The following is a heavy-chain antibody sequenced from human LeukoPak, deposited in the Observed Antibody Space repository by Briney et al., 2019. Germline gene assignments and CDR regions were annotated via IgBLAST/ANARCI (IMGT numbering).Heavy chain of an antibody. J-gene: IGHJ4*02. CDR2: IYYSGST. V-gene: IGHV4-30-4*01. Sequence: SQTLPLTCIVCGGSLSSGDYYWIWIRHPPGKGLEWIGYIYYSGSTYHNPSLKSRVTISVDTSKNQFSLKLSSVTAADTAVYYCARLDYGDYEVDYWGQGTLVTDSS. CDR3: ARLDYGDYEVDY. D-gene: IGHD4-17*01. CDR1: GGSLSSGDYY.